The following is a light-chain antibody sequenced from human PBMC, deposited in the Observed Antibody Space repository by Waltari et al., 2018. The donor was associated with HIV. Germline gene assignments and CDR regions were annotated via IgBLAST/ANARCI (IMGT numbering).Light chain of an antibody. CDR1: LSVLYSSNNKNF. CDR2: WAS. J-gene: IGKJ1*01. Sequence: DIEMTRSPDSLAVSLGERATIDCQSSLSVLYSSNNKNFLAWYQQKAGQPPKLLIYWASTRVSGVPDRFSGSGSGTQFTLTISSLQAEDVGTYYCQQYFSPPPTFGQGTKVEIK. CDR3: QQYFSPPPT. V-gene: IGKV4-1*01.